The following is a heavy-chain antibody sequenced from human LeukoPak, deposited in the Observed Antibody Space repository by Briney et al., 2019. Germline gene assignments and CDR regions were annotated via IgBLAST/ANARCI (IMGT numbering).Heavy chain of an antibody. Sequence: GGSLRLSCAASGLAFSSYAMSWVRQAPGKGLEWVSTISVASNTFYADSVKGRFTISRDNSRNTVYLQMNSLRADDTAVYYCADYGVSGVRNNFYWGQGTLVTVSS. V-gene: IGHV3-23*01. D-gene: IGHD3-3*01. CDR2: ISVASNT. J-gene: IGHJ4*02. CDR3: ADYGVSGVRNNFY. CDR1: GLAFSSYA.